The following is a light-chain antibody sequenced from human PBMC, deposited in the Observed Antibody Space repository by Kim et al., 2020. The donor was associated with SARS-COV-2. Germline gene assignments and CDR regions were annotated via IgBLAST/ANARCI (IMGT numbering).Light chain of an antibody. Sequence: ASIGDRVTITCRASQSISRFFNWYQQKPGEAPKLLIYGASSLQRGVPSRFSGSGSGTDFTLTISSLQPEDSATYYCQQSFSTPPTFGQGTKVDIK. V-gene: IGKV1-39*01. CDR2: GAS. CDR3: QQSFSTPPT. J-gene: IGKJ1*01. CDR1: QSISRF.